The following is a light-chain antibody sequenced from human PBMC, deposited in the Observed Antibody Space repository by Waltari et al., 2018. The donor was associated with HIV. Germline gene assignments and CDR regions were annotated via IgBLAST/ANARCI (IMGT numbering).Light chain of an antibody. J-gene: IGLJ1*01. CDR1: SSDIGGYNY. Sequence: QSALTQPASVSGSPGQSITVSCTGSSSDIGGYNYVSWYQQHPDKAPKLIIFDVTNRPSGVSNRCSGSKSGITASLAISGLQAEDEADYYCSSYTSTSSYVFGTGTKVTVL. V-gene: IGLV2-14*03. CDR3: SSYTSTSSYV. CDR2: DVT.